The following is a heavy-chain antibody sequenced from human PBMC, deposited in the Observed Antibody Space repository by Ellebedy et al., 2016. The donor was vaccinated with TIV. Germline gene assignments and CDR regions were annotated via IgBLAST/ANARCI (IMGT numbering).Heavy chain of an antibody. D-gene: IGHD6-13*01. J-gene: IGHJ2*01. CDR3: ANIAAAGNVVWWYFDL. CDR1: GFTFSSYA. Sequence: GGSLRLXXAASGFTFSSYAMSWVRQAPGKGLEWVSAISGSGGSTYYADSVKGRFTISRDNSKNTLYLQMNSLRAEDTAVYYCANIAAAGNVVWWYFDLWGRGTLVTVSS. V-gene: IGHV3-23*01. CDR2: ISGSGGST.